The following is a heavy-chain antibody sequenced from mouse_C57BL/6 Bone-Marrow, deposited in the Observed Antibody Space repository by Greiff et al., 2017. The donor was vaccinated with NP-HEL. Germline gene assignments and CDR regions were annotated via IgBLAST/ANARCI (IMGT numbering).Heavy chain of an antibody. Sequence: EVMLVESGGGLVQPGGSLKLSCAASGFTFSAYGMAWVRQAPRKGPEWVGFIRNVAYSIYYADTVTGRFTISRENAKNTLYLEMSSLGSEDTAMYYCARHTGAGGGDDWGQGTSVTVSS. CDR1: GFTFSAYG. D-gene: IGHD4-1*01. V-gene: IGHV5-15*01. CDR3: ARHTGAGGGDD. CDR2: IRNVAYSI. J-gene: IGHJ4*01.